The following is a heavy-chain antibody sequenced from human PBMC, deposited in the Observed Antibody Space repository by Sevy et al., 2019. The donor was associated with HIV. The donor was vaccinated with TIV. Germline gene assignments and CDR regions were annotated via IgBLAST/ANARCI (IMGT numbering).Heavy chain of an antibody. J-gene: IGHJ5*02. Sequence: GALRLSCEASGFPFTNHGVHWVRQAPGKGLAWVALMWFDGSNKYYADSVKGRFTVSRDDSKNTLYLQMNSLRADDMAIYYCARDREFYDHGEYGPTSAPDLWGQGTLVTVSS. V-gene: IGHV3-33*08. CDR2: MWFDGSNK. CDR3: ARDREFYDHGEYGPTSAPDL. CDR1: GFPFTNHG. D-gene: IGHD4-17*01.